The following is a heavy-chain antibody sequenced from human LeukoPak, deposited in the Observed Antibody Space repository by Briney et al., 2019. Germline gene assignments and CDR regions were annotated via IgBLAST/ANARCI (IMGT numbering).Heavy chain of an antibody. J-gene: IGHJ3*02. Sequence: PGGSLTLSCAASRFTFRNYEMNWVRQSPGKGLEWISYINSAGTSTFYADSVRGRFTISRDNSKNTVYLQMNTLRTEDTAVYFCAREGSRLVIHAFDIWGQGTMVTVSS. V-gene: IGHV3-48*03. D-gene: IGHD2-21*01. CDR3: AREGSRLVIHAFDI. CDR2: INSAGTST. CDR1: RFTFRNYE.